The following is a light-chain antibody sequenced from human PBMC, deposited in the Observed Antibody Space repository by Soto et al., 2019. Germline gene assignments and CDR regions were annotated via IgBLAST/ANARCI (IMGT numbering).Light chain of an antibody. Sequence: EIVLTQSPGTLSFSQWARATLTCRASQSVSSSYLAWYQQKPGQAPRLLIFGASSRATGIPDRFSGSGSGTDFTLTISRLAPEDFAIYYCQQYGILPKTFGQGTRLEI. CDR1: QSVSSSY. V-gene: IGKV3-20*01. J-gene: IGKJ5*01. CDR2: GAS. CDR3: QQYGILPKT.